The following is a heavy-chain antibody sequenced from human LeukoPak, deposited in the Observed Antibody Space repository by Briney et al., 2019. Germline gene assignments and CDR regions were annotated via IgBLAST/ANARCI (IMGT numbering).Heavy chain of an antibody. CDR2: ISWNSGSI. CDR1: GFTFDDYA. CDR3: ARDEPLHYYDSSGSQYYFDY. D-gene: IGHD3-22*01. J-gene: IGHJ4*02. Sequence: GGSLRLSCAASGFTFDDYAMHWVRQAPGKGLESVSGISWNSGSIGYADSVKCRFTISRDNAKNSLYLQMNSLRAEDTAVYYCARDEPLHYYDSSGSQYYFDYWGQGTLVTVSS. V-gene: IGHV3-9*01.